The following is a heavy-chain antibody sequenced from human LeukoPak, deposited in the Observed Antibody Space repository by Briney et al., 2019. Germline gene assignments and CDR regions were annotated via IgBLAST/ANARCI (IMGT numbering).Heavy chain of an antibody. J-gene: IGHJ4*02. V-gene: IGHV4-61*02. CDR3: ASGTTVTNFAY. CDR2: IYTSGST. CDR1: GGSISSGSYY. D-gene: IGHD4-17*01. Sequence: PSQTLSLTCTVSGGSISSGSYYWSWIRQPAGKGLEWIGRIYTSGSTNYNPSLKSRVTISVDRSKNQFSLKLSSVTAADTAVYYCASGTTVTNFAYWGQGTLVTVSS.